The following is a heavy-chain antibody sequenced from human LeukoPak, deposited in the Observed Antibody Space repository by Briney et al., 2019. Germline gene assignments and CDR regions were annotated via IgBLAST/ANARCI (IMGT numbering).Heavy chain of an antibody. V-gene: IGHV3-7*01. CDR2: IKQDESKT. CDR3: AREASLYCSGNDCYWAFDR. J-gene: IGHJ5*02. Sequence: PGGSLRLSCVASGFSFNNYWMSWVRQAPGKGLEWVANIKQDESKTYYIDSVKGRFTIPRDNARNSLFLQINSLTAEDTAVYYCAREASLYCSGNDCYWAFDRWGQGTLVTVSS. D-gene: IGHD2-2*01. CDR1: GFSFNNYW.